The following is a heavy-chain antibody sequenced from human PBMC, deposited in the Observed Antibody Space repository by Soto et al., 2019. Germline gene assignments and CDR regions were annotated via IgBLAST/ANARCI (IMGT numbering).Heavy chain of an antibody. D-gene: IGHD2-8*02. J-gene: IGHJ4*02. Sequence: QVPLQGSGPGLVKPSQTLSLTCTVSGGSISSGGYYWSWIRQHPGKDLEWIGYIYHSGNTYYNPSLESRVTISVDTSKNQFSLKLSSLTAADTAVYYCARGIYCTGGTCGYFFDYWGQGTLVTVSS. CDR1: GGSISSGGYY. CDR2: IYHSGNT. V-gene: IGHV4-31*03. CDR3: ARGIYCTGGTCGYFFDY.